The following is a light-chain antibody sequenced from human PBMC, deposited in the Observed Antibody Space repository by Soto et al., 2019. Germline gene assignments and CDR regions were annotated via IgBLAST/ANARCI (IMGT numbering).Light chain of an antibody. J-gene: IGLJ1*01. CDR1: NSNIGNNG. Sequence: QSVLTQPPSVSEAPRQRVTISCSGSNSNIGNNGVNWYQQLPGKAPKLLIYYDDLLPSGVSVRFSGSKSGTSASLAIRGLQPEDEADYYCAAWDDSLNDYAFGTVTKLTVL. CDR3: AAWDDSLNDYA. V-gene: IGLV1-36*01. CDR2: YDD.